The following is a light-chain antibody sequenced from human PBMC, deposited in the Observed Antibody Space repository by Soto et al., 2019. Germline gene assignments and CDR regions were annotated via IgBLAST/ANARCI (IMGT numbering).Light chain of an antibody. CDR3: QQYGSSPYT. CDR2: GAS. J-gene: IGKJ2*01. Sequence: EIVLTQSPGTLSLSPGERATLSCRASQSFSSTYLTWYQQKPGQAPRLLIYGASSRATGIPDRFSGSGSGTDFTLTISRLXXEDFAVYYCQQYGSSPYTFGQGTKLEI. CDR1: QSFSSTY. V-gene: IGKV3-20*01.